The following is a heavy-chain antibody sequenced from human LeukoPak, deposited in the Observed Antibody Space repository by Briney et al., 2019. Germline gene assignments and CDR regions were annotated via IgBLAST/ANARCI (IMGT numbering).Heavy chain of an antibody. J-gene: IGHJ5*02. V-gene: IGHV4-34*01. CDR1: GGSFSGFY. D-gene: IGHD2-8*01. Sequence: SETLSLTCSVDGGSFSGFYWNWIRQPPGKGLEWIGEINHSGSTHYSPSLKSRLSISVDPSKNQFSLKLSSVTAADTAVYYCARGGGYCTNNVCPPWFDPWGQGALVTVSS. CDR2: INHSGST. CDR3: ARGGGYCTNNVCPPWFDP.